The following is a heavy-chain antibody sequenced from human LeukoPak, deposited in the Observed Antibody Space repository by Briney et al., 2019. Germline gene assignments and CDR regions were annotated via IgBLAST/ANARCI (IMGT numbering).Heavy chain of an antibody. Sequence: GGSLRLSCAASGFFFSHYGMHWVRQAPGKGLQWMAFIRFDGTNKYYADSVKGRFTISRDNSKNTLYLQMNSLRAEDTAVYYCARDNSGYDFGRWDQLAQYYYYYMDVWGKGTTVTVSS. CDR1: GFFFSHYG. D-gene: IGHD5-12*01. CDR3: ARDNSGYDFGRWDQLAQYYYYYMDV. V-gene: IGHV3-30*02. J-gene: IGHJ6*03. CDR2: IRFDGTNK.